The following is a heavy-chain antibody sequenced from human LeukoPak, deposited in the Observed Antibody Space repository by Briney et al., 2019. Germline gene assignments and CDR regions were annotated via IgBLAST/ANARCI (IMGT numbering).Heavy chain of an antibody. J-gene: IGHJ4*02. CDR1: GGSVSCSY. V-gene: IGHV4-59*02. D-gene: IGHD3-10*01. CDR2: LSYSGST. CDR3: AKGGSETYLFDY. Sequence: KTSETLSLTCTVSGGSVSCSYWTWIRQPPGKGLEWIAYLSYSGSTNHNPSLKGRLTLSLDTSKNQFSLKLSSVTAADTAVYYCAKGGSETYLFDYWGQGTLVAVSS.